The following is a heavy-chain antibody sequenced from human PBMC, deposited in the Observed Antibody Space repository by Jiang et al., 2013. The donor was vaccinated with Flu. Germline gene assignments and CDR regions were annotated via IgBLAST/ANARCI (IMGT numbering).Heavy chain of an antibody. Sequence: SGDSVSSNSAAWNWIRQSPSRGLEWLGRTYYRSKWYNDYAVSVKSRITINPDTSKNQFSLQLNSVTPEDTAVYYCARAVTGTTDYYYYGMDVWGQGTTVTVSS. CDR1: GDSVSSNSAA. CDR2: TYYRSKWYN. V-gene: IGHV6-1*01. D-gene: IGHD1-7*01. J-gene: IGHJ6*02. CDR3: ARAVTGTTDYYYYGMDV.